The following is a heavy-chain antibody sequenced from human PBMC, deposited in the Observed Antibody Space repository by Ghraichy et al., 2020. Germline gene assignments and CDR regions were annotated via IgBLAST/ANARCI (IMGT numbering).Heavy chain of an antibody. CDR1: GGSISSYY. J-gene: IGHJ6*02. V-gene: IGHV4-59*01. Sequence: SETQSLTCTVSGGSISSYYWSWIRQPPGKGLEWIGYIYYSGSTNYNPSLKSRVTISVDTSKNQFSLKLSSVTAADTAVYYCARGSGSRYYYYGMDVWGQGTTVTVSS. D-gene: IGHD1-26*01. CDR2: IYYSGST. CDR3: ARGSGSRYYYYGMDV.